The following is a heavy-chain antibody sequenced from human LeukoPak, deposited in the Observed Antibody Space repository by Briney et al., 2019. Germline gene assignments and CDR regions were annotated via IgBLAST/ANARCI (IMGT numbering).Heavy chain of an antibody. D-gene: IGHD3-10*01. V-gene: IGHV4-39*07. Sequence: SETLSLTCTVSGGSISSSSYYWGWIRQPPGKGLEWIGSIYYSGSTYYNPSLKSRVTISVDTSKNQFSLKLSSVTAADTAVYYCARKRRGYYGSGSYYNRDYYYYMDVWGKGTTVTISS. J-gene: IGHJ6*03. CDR2: IYYSGST. CDR1: GGSISSSSYY. CDR3: ARKRRGYYGSGSYYNRDYYYYMDV.